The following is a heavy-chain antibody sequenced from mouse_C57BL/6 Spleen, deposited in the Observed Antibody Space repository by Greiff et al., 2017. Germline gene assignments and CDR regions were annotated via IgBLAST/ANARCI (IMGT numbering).Heavy chain of an antibody. CDR1: GFTFSSYA. D-gene: IGHD1-1*01. CDR3: ARDNYGSKDYFDY. V-gene: IGHV5-4*01. Sequence: EVKLVESGGGLVKPGGSLKLSCAASGFTFSSYAMPWVRQTPEKRLEWVATISDGGSYTYYPANVKGRVTISRDNAKNNLYLQLSHLKSEDTAMYYCARDNYGSKDYFDYWGQGTTLTVSS. J-gene: IGHJ2*01. CDR2: ISDGGSYT.